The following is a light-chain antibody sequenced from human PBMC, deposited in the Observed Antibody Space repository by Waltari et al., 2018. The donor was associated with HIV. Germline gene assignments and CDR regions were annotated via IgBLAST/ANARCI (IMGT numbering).Light chain of an antibody. CDR2: EVS. J-gene: IGLJ2*01. V-gene: IGLV2-8*01. Sequence: QSALTQPPSASGPPGQSVTISCTGARSDLGVYNSVSWYQQRPGKAPKVIISEVSKRSSGVPNRFSGSTSGNTASLTVSGLQADDEAEYFCSFYGGSNILVFGGGTKLTVL. CDR3: SFYGGSNILV. CDR1: RSDLGVYNS.